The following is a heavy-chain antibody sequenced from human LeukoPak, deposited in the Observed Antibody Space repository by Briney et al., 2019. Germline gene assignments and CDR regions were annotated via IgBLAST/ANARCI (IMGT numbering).Heavy chain of an antibody. CDR2: ISTSTTTI. V-gene: IGHV3-48*01. D-gene: IGHD1-26*01. CDR1: GFTFSSYS. CDR3: AKVLPNLPREGGTDY. J-gene: IGHJ4*02. Sequence: PGGSLRLSCAASGFTFSSYSMNWVRQAPGKGLEWISYISTSTTTIYYTNSVKGRFTISRDNAKKSLYLQMNSLRAEDTAVYYCAKVLPNLPREGGTDYWGQGTLVTVSS.